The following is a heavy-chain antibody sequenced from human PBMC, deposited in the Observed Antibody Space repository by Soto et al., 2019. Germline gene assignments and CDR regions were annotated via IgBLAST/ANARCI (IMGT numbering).Heavy chain of an antibody. V-gene: IGHV3-49*03. CDR2: IRSKAYGGTT. J-gene: IGHJ6*03. CDR3: TRLEAQPYYDFWSGYSYYYYMDV. D-gene: IGHD3-3*01. Sequence: PGGSLRLSCTASGFTFGDYAMSWFRQAPGKGLEWVGFIRSKAYGGTTEYAASVKGRFTISRDDSKSIAYLQMNSLKTEDTAVYYCTRLEAQPYYDFWSGYSYYYYMDVWGKGTTVTVSS. CDR1: GFTFGDYA.